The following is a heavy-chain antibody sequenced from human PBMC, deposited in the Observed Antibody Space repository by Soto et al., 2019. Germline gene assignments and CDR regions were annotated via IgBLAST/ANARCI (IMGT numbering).Heavy chain of an antibody. V-gene: IGHV3-23*01. D-gene: IGHD1-26*01. J-gene: IGHJ4*02. CDR1: GFSFGSYA. Sequence: GGSLRLSCAASGFSFGSYAMSWVRQAPGKGLEWVSGISGIDDSTYYADSVKGRFTISRDNSKNTLYLQMNSPRAEDTAVYYCVKEVYSKKWVPSPGDWGQGTLVTVSS. CDR2: ISGIDDST. CDR3: VKEVYSKKWVPSPGD.